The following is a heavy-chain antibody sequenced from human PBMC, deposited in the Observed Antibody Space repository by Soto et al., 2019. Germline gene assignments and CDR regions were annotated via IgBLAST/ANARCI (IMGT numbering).Heavy chain of an antibody. Sequence: QVQLVESGGGVVQPGRSLRLSCAASGFTFSSYGMHWVRQAPGKGLEWVAVISYDGSNKYYADSVKGRFTISRDNSKNTLYLQMNSLRAEDTAVYYCAKDLGVSSGCFDYWGQGTLVTVSS. CDR2: ISYDGSNK. CDR3: AKDLGVSSGCFDY. CDR1: GFTFSSYG. V-gene: IGHV3-30*18. D-gene: IGHD6-19*01. J-gene: IGHJ4*02.